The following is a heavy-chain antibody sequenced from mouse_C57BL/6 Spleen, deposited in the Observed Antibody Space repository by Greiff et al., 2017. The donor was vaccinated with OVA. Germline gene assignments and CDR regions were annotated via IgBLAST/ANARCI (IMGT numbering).Heavy chain of an antibody. CDR3: ARAYGSSPLDY. J-gene: IGHJ2*01. Sequence: EVQLVESGGGLVKPGGSLKLSCAASGFTFSSYAMSWVRQTPEKRLEWVATISDGGSYTYYPDNVKGRFTISRDNAKNNLYLQMSHLKSEDTAMYYCARAYGSSPLDYWGQGTTLTVSS. V-gene: IGHV5-4*01. CDR1: GFTFSSYA. D-gene: IGHD1-1*01. CDR2: ISDGGSYT.